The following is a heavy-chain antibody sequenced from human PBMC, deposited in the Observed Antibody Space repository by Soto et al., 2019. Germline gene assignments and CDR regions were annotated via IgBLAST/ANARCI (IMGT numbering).Heavy chain of an antibody. CDR2: IYYTGTT. CDR1: GCSISPYY. Sequence: SETLSLTCTVSGCSISPYYWSWIRQPPGKGLEWIGYIYYTGTTNYYPSLKSRVTMSVDTSKNQFSLKLSSVTAADTAVYYCARLGGYYQALDSWGPGTLVTVSS. D-gene: IGHD3-22*01. V-gene: IGHV4-59*08. CDR3: ARLGGYYQALDS. J-gene: IGHJ4*02.